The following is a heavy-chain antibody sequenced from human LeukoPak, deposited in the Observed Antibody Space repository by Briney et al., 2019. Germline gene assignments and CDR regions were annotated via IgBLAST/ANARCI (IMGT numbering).Heavy chain of an antibody. CDR3: AKGVRRSSDYSSPVDY. Sequence: PGGSLRLSCAASGFTFSSYAMSWVRQAPGKGLKSVSASSGSGGSTYYADSVKGRFTISRDNSRNTLYLQMNSLRAEDTAVYYCAKGVRRSSDYSSPVDYWGQGTLVTVSS. CDR2: SSGSGGST. J-gene: IGHJ4*02. V-gene: IGHV3-23*01. CDR1: GFTFSSYA. D-gene: IGHD3-22*01.